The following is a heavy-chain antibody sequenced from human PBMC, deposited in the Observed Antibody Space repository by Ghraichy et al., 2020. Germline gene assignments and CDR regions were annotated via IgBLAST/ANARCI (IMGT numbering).Heavy chain of an antibody. J-gene: IGHJ4*02. Sequence: SQTLSLTCDVYGESFSAYFRSWIRQPPGKGLEWIGEINHGGSTNYNPALKRRGTISVGTSKNQFSLRLSTVTAADTAVYYCATARYCAGGSCPRYFDSWGQGTLVTVSA. CDR1: GESFSAYF. CDR2: INHGGST. V-gene: IGHV4-34*01. D-gene: IGHD2-15*01. CDR3: ATARYCAGGSCPRYFDS.